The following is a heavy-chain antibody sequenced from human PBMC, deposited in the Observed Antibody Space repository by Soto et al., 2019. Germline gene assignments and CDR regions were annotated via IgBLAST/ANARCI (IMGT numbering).Heavy chain of an antibody. CDR1: GFTFSSCA. CDR2: ISGSGGST. V-gene: IGHV3-23*01. J-gene: IGHJ1*01. D-gene: IGHD2-15*01. Sequence: EVQLLESGGDLVQPGGSLRLSCAASGFTFSSCAMTWVRQAPGKGLEWVSAISGSGGSTYYADSVKGRFTISRDNSENTLYLQMNSLRDEDTAVYYCAKDVPDCSGGSCYKYFQHWGQGTLVTVSS. CDR3: AKDVPDCSGGSCYKYFQH.